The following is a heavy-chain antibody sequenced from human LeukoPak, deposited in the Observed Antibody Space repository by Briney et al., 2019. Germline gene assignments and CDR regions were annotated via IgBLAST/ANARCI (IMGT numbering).Heavy chain of an antibody. Sequence: ASETLSLTCTVSGGSISSNSFYWGWIRQPPGKGLEWIGSIYYSGSTYYNPSLKSRVTISVDTSKNQFSLKLSSVTVADTAVYYCARDLDEHIVATRYFDYWGQGTLVTVSS. CDR1: GGSISSNSFY. CDR3: ARDLDEHIVATRYFDY. J-gene: IGHJ4*02. CDR2: IYYSGST. D-gene: IGHD5-12*01. V-gene: IGHV4-39*02.